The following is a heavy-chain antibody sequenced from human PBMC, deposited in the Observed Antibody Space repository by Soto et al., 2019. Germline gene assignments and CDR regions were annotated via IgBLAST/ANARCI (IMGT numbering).Heavy chain of an antibody. CDR2: IIGSGGST. Sequence: PGGSLRLSWAASGFTFSSYAMSWFRQAPGKALVWVSAIIGSGGSTYYADSVKGRFTISRDNFKTTLYLHMKSLRAEATAVYYCAKDDRMGRDSSSWEELIYYNYYGMDVCGQGTTVTVSS. CDR1: GFTFSSYA. V-gene: IGHV3-23*01. D-gene: IGHD6-13*01. J-gene: IGHJ6*02. CDR3: AKDDRMGRDSSSWEELIYYNYYGMDV.